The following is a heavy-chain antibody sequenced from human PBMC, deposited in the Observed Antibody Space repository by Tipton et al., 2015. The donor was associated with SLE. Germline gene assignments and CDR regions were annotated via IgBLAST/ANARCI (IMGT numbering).Heavy chain of an antibody. J-gene: IGHJ4*02. CDR2: IYTSGIT. D-gene: IGHD2-15*01. V-gene: IGHV4-61*02. Sequence: TLSLTCTVSGGSISSGRYYWSWIRRPAGKGLEWIGRIYTSGITNYNPSLESRVTISVDTSKNQFTLKLSSVTAADTAVYYCARGGVGAAVDLYFDYWGQGTLVTVSS. CDR3: ARGGVGAAVDLYFDY. CDR1: GGSISSGRYY.